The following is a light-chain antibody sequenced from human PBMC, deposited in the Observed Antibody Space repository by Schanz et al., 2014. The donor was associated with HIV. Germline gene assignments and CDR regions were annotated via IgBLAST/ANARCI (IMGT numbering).Light chain of an antibody. CDR3: QQYDRSSWT. CDR1: RSVSRNY. Sequence: ETVLTQSPGTLSLSPGERATLSCRASRSVSRNYVAWYQQKPGQAPRLFIYGASSRATGIPDRFSGSGSGTEFTLTISRLEPDDFATYYCQQYDRSSWTFGLGTKVEIK. V-gene: IGKV3-20*01. J-gene: IGKJ1*01. CDR2: GAS.